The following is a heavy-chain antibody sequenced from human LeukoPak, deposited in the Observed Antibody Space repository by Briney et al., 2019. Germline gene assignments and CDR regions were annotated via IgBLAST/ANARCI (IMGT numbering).Heavy chain of an antibody. V-gene: IGHV4-34*01. J-gene: IGHJ5*02. D-gene: IGHD3-9*01. CDR3: AREQIALRYFDWLPGWFDP. CDR2: INHSGST. Sequence: SETLSLTCAVYGGSFSGYYWSWIRQPPGKGLEWIGEINHSGSTNYNPSLKSRVTISVDTSKNQFSLKLSSVTAADTAVYYCAREQIALRYFDWLPGWFDPWGQGTLVTVSS. CDR1: GGSFSGYY.